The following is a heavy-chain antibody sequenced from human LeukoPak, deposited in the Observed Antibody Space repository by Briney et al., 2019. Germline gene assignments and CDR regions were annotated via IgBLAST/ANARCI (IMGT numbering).Heavy chain of an antibody. CDR2: ISWNSGSI. J-gene: IGHJ4*02. CDR1: GFTFDDYA. Sequence: GGSLRLSCAASGFTFDDYAMHWVRQAPGKGLEWVSGISWNSGSIGYADSVKGRFTISRDNAKNSLYLQMNSLRAEDTALYYCAKDDSSGYYTGFDYWGQGTLVTVSS. V-gene: IGHV3-9*01. D-gene: IGHD3-22*01. CDR3: AKDDSSGYYTGFDY.